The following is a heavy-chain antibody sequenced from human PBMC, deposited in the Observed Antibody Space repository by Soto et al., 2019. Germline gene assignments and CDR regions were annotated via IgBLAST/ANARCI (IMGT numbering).Heavy chain of an antibody. CDR3: SSGDPGEPSTFDH. J-gene: IGHJ4*02. D-gene: IGHD3-10*01. Sequence: QVQLDQSGAEVKKPGASVKVSCKASGYIFTSYYIHWVRQAPGQGLEWMGLINPFDGSRLFAQSFQGRVTMTRDRSTSTVYMELSSLRSADTAVSSCSSGDPGEPSTFDHWGQGTLVTVSS. CDR1: GYIFTSYY. V-gene: IGHV1-46*03. CDR2: INPFDGSR.